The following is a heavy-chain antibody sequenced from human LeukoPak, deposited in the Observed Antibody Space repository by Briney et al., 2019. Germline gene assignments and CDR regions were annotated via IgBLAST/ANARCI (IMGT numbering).Heavy chain of an antibody. D-gene: IGHD6-13*01. CDR1: GFTVSSNY. J-gene: IGHJ3*02. V-gene: IGHV3-66*01. Sequence: PGGSLRLSCAASGFTVSSNYMSWVRQAPGKGLEWVSVIYSGGSTYYADSVKGRFTISRDNSKNTLYLQMNSLRAEDTAVYYCAGYSSSSYRAFDIWGQGTMVTVSS. CDR3: AGYSSSSYRAFDI. CDR2: IYSGGST.